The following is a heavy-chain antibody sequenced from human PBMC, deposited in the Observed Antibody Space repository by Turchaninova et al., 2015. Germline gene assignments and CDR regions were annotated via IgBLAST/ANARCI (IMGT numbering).Heavy chain of an antibody. J-gene: IGHJ4*02. V-gene: IGHV3-30*02. CDR3: AKGPSGYYSYYFDY. D-gene: IGHD3-22*01. Sequence: QVQLVASGGGVVQPGGSLRLSCAASGFTFSSYGMHWFRQAPGQGLGWVAFIRYDVSNKYYSDSVKGRFTISRDNSKNTLYLQRNRLRAEDTAVYYCAKGPSGYYSYYFDYWGQGTLVTVSS. CDR1: GFTFSSYG. CDR2: IRYDVSNK.